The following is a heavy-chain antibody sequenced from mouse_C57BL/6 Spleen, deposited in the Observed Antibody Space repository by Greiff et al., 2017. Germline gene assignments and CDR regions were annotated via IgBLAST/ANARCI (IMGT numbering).Heavy chain of an antibody. CDR3: AREGYSNSWFAY. CDR1: GYSFTSYY. D-gene: IGHD2-5*01. V-gene: IGHV1-66*01. CDR2: IYPGSGNT. J-gene: IGHJ3*01. Sequence: QVHVKQSGPELVKPGASVKISCKASGYSFTSYYIHWVKQRPGQGLEWIGWIYPGSGNTKYNEKFKGKATLTADTSSSTAYMQLSSLTSEDSAVYYCAREGYSNSWFAYWGQGTLVTVSA.